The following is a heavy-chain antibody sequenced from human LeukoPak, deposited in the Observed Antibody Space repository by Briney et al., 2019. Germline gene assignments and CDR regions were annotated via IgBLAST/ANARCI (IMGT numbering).Heavy chain of an antibody. J-gene: IGHJ6*03. CDR2: IYHSGST. D-gene: IGHD2-15*01. CDR1: GYSISSGYY. Sequence: SETLSLTCTVSGYSISSGYYWGWIRQPPGKGLEWIGSIYHSGSTYYNPSLKSRVTISVDTSKNQFSLKLSSVTAADTAVYYCARQLGYGGSWEINYYYYYMDVWGKGTTVTVSS. V-gene: IGHV4-38-2*02. CDR3: ARQLGYGGSWEINYYYYYMDV.